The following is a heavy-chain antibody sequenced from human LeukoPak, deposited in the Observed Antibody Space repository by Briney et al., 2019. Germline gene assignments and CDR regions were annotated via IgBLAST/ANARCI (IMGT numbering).Heavy chain of an antibody. CDR3: TRVQFQWFDP. Sequence: ETLSLTCTVSGGSISSYYWSWIRQTPGKGLEWVSVIYGGGDTKYADSVKGRFTVARDNSKKTLYLQMTNLRVEDTAVYYCTRVQFQWFDPWGQGALVTVSS. J-gene: IGHJ5*02. V-gene: IGHV3-66*01. CDR1: GGSISSYY. D-gene: IGHD6-19*01. CDR2: IYGGGDT.